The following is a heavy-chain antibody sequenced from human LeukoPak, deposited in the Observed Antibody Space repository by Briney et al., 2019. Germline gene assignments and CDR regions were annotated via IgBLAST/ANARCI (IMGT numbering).Heavy chain of an antibody. J-gene: IGHJ3*02. V-gene: IGHV3-30*03. Sequence: GGSLRLSCTASKFTFSHYGMQWVRQAPGKGLEWVAVISSDGSIKVYADSVKGRFTLSRDNSINTVDLQMNSLRAEDTAVYYCVREPHYDYVWGSYRYTWGAFDIWGQGTMVTVSS. CDR1: KFTFSHYG. CDR2: ISSDGSIK. CDR3: VREPHYDYVWGSYRYTWGAFDI. D-gene: IGHD3-16*02.